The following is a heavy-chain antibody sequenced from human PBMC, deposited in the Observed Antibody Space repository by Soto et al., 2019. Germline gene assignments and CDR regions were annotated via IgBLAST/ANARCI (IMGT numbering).Heavy chain of an antibody. CDR2: IWYDGSNK. D-gene: IGHD6-19*01. CDR1: GFTFSHYA. V-gene: IGHV3-33*01. J-gene: IGHJ2*01. CDR3: ARAKGPSRVAVGLHTSWYFAL. Sequence: QVQLVESGGGVVQPGRSLRLACEAPGFTFSHYAMHWVRQAPGKGLEWVAVIWYDGSNKFSAVSVKGRFTISRDNASRTLFLQLNTVRADDTAVYYCARAKGPSRVAVGLHTSWYFALWGRGTLVTVSS.